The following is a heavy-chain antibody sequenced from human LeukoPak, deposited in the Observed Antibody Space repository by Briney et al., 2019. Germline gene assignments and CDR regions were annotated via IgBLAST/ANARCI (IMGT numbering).Heavy chain of an antibody. CDR3: VGAGGDYPFDY. CDR2: ISSRNNSK. J-gene: IGHJ4*02. Sequence: GGSLRLSCTASGFTFNSYRMNWVRQAPGKGLEWVSSISSRNNSKYYADSVKGRVTISRDNAKNSVSLQMNSLRDADTALYYCVGAGGDYPFDYWGQGTLVTVSS. V-gene: IGHV3-21*01. CDR1: GFTFNSYR. D-gene: IGHD2-21*02.